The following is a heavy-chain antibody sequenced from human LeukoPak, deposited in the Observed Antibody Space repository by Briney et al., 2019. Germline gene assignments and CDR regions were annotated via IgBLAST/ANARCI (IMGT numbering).Heavy chain of an antibody. CDR1: GGSISSGGYY. CDR2: IYYSGST. J-gene: IGHJ6*02. V-gene: IGHV4-31*03. D-gene: IGHD6-13*01. CDR3: ATARYSSSWYHYYYGMDV. Sequence: PSQTLSLTCTVSGGSISSGGYYWSWIRQHPGKGLEWIGYIYYSGSTYYTPSLKSRVTISVDTSKNQFSMKLSSVTAADTAVYYCATARYSSSWYHYYYGMDVWGQGTTVTVSS.